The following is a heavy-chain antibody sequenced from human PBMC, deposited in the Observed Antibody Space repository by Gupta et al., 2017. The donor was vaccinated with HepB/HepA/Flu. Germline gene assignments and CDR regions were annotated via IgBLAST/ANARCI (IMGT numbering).Heavy chain of an antibody. CDR3: AKNDYKYWYFDL. V-gene: IGHV3-23*01. J-gene: IGHJ2*01. CDR2: ISGSGGST. CDR1: GFTFSSYA. Sequence: EVQLLESGGGLVQPGGSLRLSCAASGFTFSSYAMSRVRQAPGKGLEWVSAISGSGGSTYYADSVKGRFTISRDNSKNTLYLQMNSLRAEDTAVYYCAKNDYKYWYFDLWGRGTLVTVSS. D-gene: IGHD4/OR15-4a*01.